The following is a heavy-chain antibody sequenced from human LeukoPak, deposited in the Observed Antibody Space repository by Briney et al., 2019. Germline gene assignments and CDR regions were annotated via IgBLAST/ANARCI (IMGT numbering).Heavy chain of an antibody. CDR2: NNPNSGGT. Sequence: ASVKVPCKSSGGTFRSYAIIWVRQPPARGLVWVGWNNPNSGGTNYAQKFQGRVTMTRDTSISTAYMELSRLKSDDTAVYYCARQSYYYDYYLDLWGKGTMVTVSS. V-gene: IGHV1-2*02. J-gene: IGHJ6*03. CDR3: ARQSYYYDYYLDL. D-gene: IGHD2-21*01. CDR1: GGTFRSYA.